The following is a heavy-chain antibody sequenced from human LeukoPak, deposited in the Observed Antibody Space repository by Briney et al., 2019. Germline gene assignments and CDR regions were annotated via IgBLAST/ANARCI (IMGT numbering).Heavy chain of an antibody. CDR3: ASAPYFDFWTGYYFDY. D-gene: IGHD3-3*01. CDR2: IYYSGST. CDR1: GGSISSYY. Sequence: SETLSLTCTVSGGSISSYYWSWIRQPPGKGLEWIGYIYYSGSTNYNPSLNSRVTISVDMSKNQFSLKLSSVTAADTAVYYCASAPYFDFWTGYYFDYWGLGTLVTVSS. J-gene: IGHJ4*02. V-gene: IGHV4-59*01.